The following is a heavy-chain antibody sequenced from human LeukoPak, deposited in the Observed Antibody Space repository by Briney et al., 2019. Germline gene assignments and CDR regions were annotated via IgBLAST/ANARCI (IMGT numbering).Heavy chain of an antibody. CDR2: IYYSGNT. J-gene: IGHJ4*02. D-gene: IGHD2-21*01. CDR1: GGSIRSSSYY. V-gene: IGHV4-39*07. Sequence: SETLSLTCSVSGGSIRSSSYYWGWIRQPPGKGLEWIGSIYYSGNTYYNPSLKSRVTISVDTSKNQFSLKLSSVTAADTAVYYCVSKFRRFDYWGQGTLVTVSS. CDR3: VSKFRRFDY.